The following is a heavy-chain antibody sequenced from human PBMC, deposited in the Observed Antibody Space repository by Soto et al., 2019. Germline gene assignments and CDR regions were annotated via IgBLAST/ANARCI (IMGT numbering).Heavy chain of an antibody. J-gene: IGHJ6*02. Sequence: SVKVSCKASGGTFSSFAINWVRQAPGQGPEWMGGTIPILGTANYAQKFQGRVTITADKSTTTAYMELGSLRSEDTAVYYCARVFSLDSNGYYSPDYYYGMDVWGQGTTVTVSS. CDR1: GGTFSSFA. CDR3: ARVFSLDSNGYYSPDYYYGMDV. CDR2: TIPILGTA. V-gene: IGHV1-69*10. D-gene: IGHD3-22*01.